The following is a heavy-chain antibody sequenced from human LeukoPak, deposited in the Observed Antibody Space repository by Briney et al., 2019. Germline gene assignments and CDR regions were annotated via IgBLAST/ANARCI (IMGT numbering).Heavy chain of an antibody. CDR2: MNPNSGKT. Sequence: ASVKVSCKASGYTFTSYDINWVRQATGQGLEWMGWMNPNSGKTSYAQKFQGRVTMTRNTSISTAYMELSSLRSEDTAVYYCARETGTEDVNWFDPWGQGTLVTVSS. CDR3: ARETGTEDVNWFDP. CDR1: GYTFTSYD. J-gene: IGHJ5*02. D-gene: IGHD1-1*01. V-gene: IGHV1-8*01.